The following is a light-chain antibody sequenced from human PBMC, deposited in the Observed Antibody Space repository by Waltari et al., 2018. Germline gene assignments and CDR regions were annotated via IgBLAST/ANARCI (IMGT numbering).Light chain of an antibody. V-gene: IGKV3-20*01. J-gene: IGKJ4*01. CDR3: HQYYYSPVA. CDR1: QSVTRNF. CDR2: AAS. Sequence: EIVLTQSPGTLSLSPGERATLSCRASQSVTRNFLAWYQQKPGQAPRLLIFAASSRATGIPDRFSGSGSGTDFTLTIDSLQAEDVAVYYCHQYYYSPVAFGGGTKVEIK.